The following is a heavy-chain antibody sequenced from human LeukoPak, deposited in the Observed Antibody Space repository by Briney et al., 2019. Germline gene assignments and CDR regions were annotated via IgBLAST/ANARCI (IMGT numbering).Heavy chain of an antibody. J-gene: IGHJ4*02. V-gene: IGHV4-61*02. D-gene: IGHD3-22*01. CDR2: IYTSGST. CDR3: ATDRGYYDSSGLLFDY. CDR1: GGSISSGSYY. Sequence: SVTLSLTCTVSGGSISSGSYYWSWIRQPAGKGLEWIGRIYTSGSTNYNPSLKSRVTISVDTSKNQFSLKLSSVTAADTAVYYCATDRGYYDSSGLLFDYWGQGTLVTVSS.